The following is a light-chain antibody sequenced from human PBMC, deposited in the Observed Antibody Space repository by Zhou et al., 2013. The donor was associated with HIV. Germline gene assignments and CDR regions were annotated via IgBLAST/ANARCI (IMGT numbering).Light chain of an antibody. V-gene: IGKV1-39*01. CDR2: TTS. CDR1: QNIRTN. Sequence: DIQMTQSPSSLSASVGDRVTISCLASQNIRTNLNWYQHKPGKAPKLLIYTTSSLERGVPSRFSGSGFGTDFVLTISNLQPEDFATYYCQQTHYTPPYAFGQGTKVEI. J-gene: IGKJ2*01. CDR3: QQTHYTPPYA.